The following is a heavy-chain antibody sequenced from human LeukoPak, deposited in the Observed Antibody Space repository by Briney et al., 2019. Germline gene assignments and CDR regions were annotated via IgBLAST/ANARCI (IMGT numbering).Heavy chain of an antibody. V-gene: IGHV4-59*01. CDR3: ARAEQQLNIFDI. Sequence: PSETLSLTCTVSGGSISSYYWSWIRQPPGKGLEWIGYIYYSGSTNYNPSLKSRVTISGDTSKNQVSLKVSSVTAADTAVYYCARAEQQLNIFDIWGQGTMVTVSS. CDR2: IYYSGST. D-gene: IGHD6-13*01. J-gene: IGHJ3*02. CDR1: GGSISSYY.